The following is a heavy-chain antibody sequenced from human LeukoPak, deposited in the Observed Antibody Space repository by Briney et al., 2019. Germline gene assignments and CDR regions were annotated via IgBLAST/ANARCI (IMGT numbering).Heavy chain of an antibody. J-gene: IGHJ5*02. D-gene: IGHD6-13*01. CDR2: IYYSGST. V-gene: IGHV4-59*08. CDR3: ARHGSSSRYSGVGWFDP. Sequence: PSETLSLTCTVSGGSISSYYWSWIRQPPGKGLEWIGYIYYSGSTNYNPSLKSRVTISVDTSKNQFSLKLSSVTAADTAVYYCARHGSSSRYSGVGWFDPWGQGTLVTVSS. CDR1: GGSISSYY.